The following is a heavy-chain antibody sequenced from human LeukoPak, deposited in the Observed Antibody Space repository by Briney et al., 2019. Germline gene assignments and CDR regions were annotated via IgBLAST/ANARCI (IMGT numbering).Heavy chain of an antibody. CDR3: ARLPIMVGAPRHFQD. Sequence: ETLSLTCTVSGASISSGSYYWGWIRQPPGKGLECIASIYYRGSTYDNPSLKSRVTISLDTSKNQFSLKLSSVAAADTAVYYCARLPIMVGAPRHFQDWGQGTLVIVSS. CDR1: GASISSGSYY. CDR2: IYYRGST. J-gene: IGHJ1*01. V-gene: IGHV4-39*01. D-gene: IGHD1-26*01.